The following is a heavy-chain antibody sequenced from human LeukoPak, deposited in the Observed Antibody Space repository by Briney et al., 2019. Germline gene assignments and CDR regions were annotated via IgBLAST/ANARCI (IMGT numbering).Heavy chain of an antibody. J-gene: IGHJ5*02. CDR1: GGSISSGDYY. Sequence: SETLSLTCTVSGGSISSGDYYWSWIRQPPGKGLEWIGYIYYSGSTYYNPSLKSRVTISVDTSKKQFSLKLSSVTAADTAVYYCARDHYDFWSGYYGWFDPWGQGTLVTVSS. CDR3: ARDHYDFWSGYYGWFDP. V-gene: IGHV4-30-4*08. D-gene: IGHD3-3*01. CDR2: IYYSGST.